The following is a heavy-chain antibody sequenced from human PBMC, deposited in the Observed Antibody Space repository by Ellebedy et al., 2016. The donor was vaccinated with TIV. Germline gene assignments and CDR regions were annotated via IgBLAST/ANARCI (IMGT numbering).Heavy chain of an antibody. V-gene: IGHV3-23*01. CDR2: VTYTGAAT. Sequence: GESLKISCTASGFTVSYYAMSSIRPAQRRGLEWVSTVTYTGAATSFAHSVKGRFTISRDNSKNTLYLHMDSLRAADTAIYYCAKVMTGYSYAPDDFWGQGTLVTVSS. J-gene: IGHJ4*02. CDR1: GFTVSYYA. D-gene: IGHD5-18*01. CDR3: AKVMTGYSYAPDDF.